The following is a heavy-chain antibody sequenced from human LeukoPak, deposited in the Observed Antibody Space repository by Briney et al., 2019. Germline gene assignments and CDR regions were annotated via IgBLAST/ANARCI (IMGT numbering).Heavy chain of an antibody. J-gene: IGHJ5*02. CDR3: ARFNIAAAANWFDP. D-gene: IGHD6-13*01. CDR1: GGSISSGGYS. Sequence: SQTLSLTCAASGGSISSGGYSWSWIRQPPGKGLEWIGYIYHSGSTYYNPSLKSRVTISVDRSKNQFSLKLSSVTAADTAVYYCARFNIAAAANWFDPWGQGTLVTVSS. V-gene: IGHV4-30-2*01. CDR2: IYHSGST.